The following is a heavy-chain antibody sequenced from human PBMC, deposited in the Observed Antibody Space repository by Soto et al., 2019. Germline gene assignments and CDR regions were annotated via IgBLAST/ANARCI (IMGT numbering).Heavy chain of an antibody. CDR2: IYSGGST. V-gene: IGHV3-66*01. CDR1: GFTVSDNY. CDR3: ARDSIAYYYDSSGYYPDY. D-gene: IGHD3-22*01. Sequence: GGSPRLSCAASGFTVSDNYMSWVRQAPGKGLEWVSVIYSGGSTYYADSVKGRFTISRDNSKNTLYLQMNSLRAEDTAVYYCARDSIAYYYDSSGYYPDYWGQGTLVTVSS. J-gene: IGHJ4*02.